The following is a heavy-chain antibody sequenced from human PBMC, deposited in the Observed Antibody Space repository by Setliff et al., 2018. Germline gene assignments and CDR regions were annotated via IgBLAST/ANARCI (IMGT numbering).Heavy chain of an antibody. D-gene: IGHD3-16*01. J-gene: IGHJ4*02. V-gene: IGHV3-7*01. CDR1: GFTFSRYW. CDR2: IKEDGSEK. CDR3: ARDGGEY. Sequence: PGGSLRLSCVASGFTFSRYWMSWVRQAPGKGLEWVANIKEDGSEKYYVDSVKGRFTISRDNAKNSLYLQMNSLIAEDTAVYYCARDGGEYWGQGTLVTVSS.